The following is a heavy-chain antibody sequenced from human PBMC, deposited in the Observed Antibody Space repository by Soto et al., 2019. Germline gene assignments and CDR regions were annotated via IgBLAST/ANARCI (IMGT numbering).Heavy chain of an antibody. CDR2: IYYSGST. J-gene: IGHJ5*02. Sequence: PSETLSLTCTVSGGSISSSSYYWGWIRQPPGKGLEWIGSIYYSGSTYYNPSLKSRVTISVDTSKNQFSLKLSSVTAADTAVYYCARHKGPYSWNYFWFDPWGQGTLVTVSS. CDR3: ARHKGPYSWNYFWFDP. V-gene: IGHV4-39*01. D-gene: IGHD1-7*01. CDR1: GGSISSSSYY.